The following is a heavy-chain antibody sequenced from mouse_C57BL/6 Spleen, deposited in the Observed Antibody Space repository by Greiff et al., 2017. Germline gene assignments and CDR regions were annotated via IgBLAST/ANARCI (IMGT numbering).Heavy chain of an antibody. CDR2: IYPGDGDT. Sequence: VQLQQSGAELVKPGASVKISCKASGYAFSSYWMNWVKQRPGKGLEWIGQIYPGDGDTNYNGKFKGKATLTADKSSSTAYMRLSSLTSEDSAVYFCARSGDWDWYFDVWGTGTTVTVSS. CDR1: GYAFSSYW. J-gene: IGHJ1*03. V-gene: IGHV1-80*01. D-gene: IGHD4-1*01. CDR3: ARSGDWDWYFDV.